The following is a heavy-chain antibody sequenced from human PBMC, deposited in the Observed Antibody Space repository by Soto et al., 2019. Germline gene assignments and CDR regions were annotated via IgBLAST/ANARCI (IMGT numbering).Heavy chain of an antibody. CDR2: VYYSGST. J-gene: IGHJ4*02. CDR3: TRSHHFDY. Sequence: PSETLALTCTVSGGSINNYYWSWIRQPPGKGLEWIGHVYYSGSTHYNHSLKSRVTMSVDASRNLFSLKLSSVTASDTAVYFCTRSHHFDYWGQGALVTVSS. CDR1: GGSINNYY. V-gene: IGHV4-59*08.